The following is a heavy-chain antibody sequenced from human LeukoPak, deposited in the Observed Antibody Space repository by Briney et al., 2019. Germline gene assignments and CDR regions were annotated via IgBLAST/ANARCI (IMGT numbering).Heavy chain of an antibody. J-gene: IGHJ5*02. CDR2: VSNTGTKT. CDR3: AKVISMIDAAYFPLTGFDP. D-gene: IGHD3-22*01. V-gene: IGHV3-23*01. CDR1: GFTFSTYG. Sequence: GGSLRLSCTASGFTFSTYGKSWVRQAPGKGLEWVSSVSNTGTKTYYADSVKGRFTISRDNSKSTLSLQMKSLRADDTALYYCAKVISMIDAAYFPLTGFDPWGQGTQVIVSS.